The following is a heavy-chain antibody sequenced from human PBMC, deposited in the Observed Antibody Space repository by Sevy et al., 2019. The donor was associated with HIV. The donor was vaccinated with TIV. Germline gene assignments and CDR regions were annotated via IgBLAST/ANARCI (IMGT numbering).Heavy chain of an antibody. CDR3: ARVNSGVWTNLFEP. J-gene: IGHJ5*02. CDR2: IYDSGTT. V-gene: IGHV4-30-2*01. CDR1: GGSISSGAFA. Sequence: TLSLTCAVSGGSISSGAFAWSWIRQPPGKGLEWVGFIYDSGTTYYSPSLKTRLIISLDKSRNQFSLSLTSVTAADTAVYYCARVNSGVWTNLFEPWGQGTLVTISS. D-gene: IGHD2-15*01.